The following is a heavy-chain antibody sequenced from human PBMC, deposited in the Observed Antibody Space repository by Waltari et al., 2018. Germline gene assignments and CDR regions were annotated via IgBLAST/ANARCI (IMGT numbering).Heavy chain of an antibody. J-gene: IGHJ4*02. Sequence: QVQLVQSGAEVKKPGASVKVSCKASGYTFTGYYMHWVRQAPGQGLEWRGWINPNSGGTNYAQKLQGRVTMTRDTSISTAYMELSSLRSEDTAIYYCARRSDSYDSSTYLYWGQGTLVTVSS. D-gene: IGHD3-22*01. CDR3: ARRSDSYDSSTYLY. CDR2: INPNSGGT. CDR1: GYTFTGYY. V-gene: IGHV1-2*02.